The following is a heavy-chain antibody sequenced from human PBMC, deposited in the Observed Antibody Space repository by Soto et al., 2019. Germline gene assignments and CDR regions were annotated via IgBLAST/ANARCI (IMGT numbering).Heavy chain of an antibody. CDR3: ARDRTGTSRNAFDI. Sequence: PGGSLRLSCAASGLSFSNYGMNWVRQAPGKGLEWVSSISTSGSSIYYADSVKGRFTISRDNAKNSLYLLMNSLRAEDTAVYYCARDRTGTSRNAFDIWGQGTMVTVS. CDR2: ISTSGSSI. V-gene: IGHV3-21*01. D-gene: IGHD1-7*01. CDR1: GLSFSNYG. J-gene: IGHJ3*02.